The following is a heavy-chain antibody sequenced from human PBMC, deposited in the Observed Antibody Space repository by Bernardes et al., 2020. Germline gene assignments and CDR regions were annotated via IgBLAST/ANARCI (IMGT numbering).Heavy chain of an antibody. CDR2: IVVANGNT. J-gene: IGHJ4*02. V-gene: IGHV1-58*01. D-gene: IGHD1-1*01. CDR3: AAVMTGTTAGVY. Sequence: SVTVSCKASGFLFSTSVVQWVRQARAQRLEWMGWIVVANGNTNYAQKFQERVTIIRDMSTSTAYMELSSLRAEDTAVYYCAAVMTGTTAGVYWGQGTLVTVSS. CDR1: GFLFSTSV.